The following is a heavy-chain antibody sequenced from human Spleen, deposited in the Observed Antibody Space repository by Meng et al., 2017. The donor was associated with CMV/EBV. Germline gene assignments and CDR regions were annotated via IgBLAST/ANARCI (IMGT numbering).Heavy chain of an antibody. CDR3: ARAASTSYDFWSGLGHYFDH. CDR2: IDDSGAT. CDR1: GVSIRSSGSY. V-gene: IGHV4-39*07. Sequence: SETLSLTCTVSGVSIRSSGSYWGWIRQSPGKGLEWIGSIDDSGATYYNPSLNSRICTSVRVTISVDTSRNHFSLKLSPVTAADTAVYYCARAASTSYDFWSGLGHYFDHWGQGTLVTVSS. D-gene: IGHD3-3*01. J-gene: IGHJ4*02.